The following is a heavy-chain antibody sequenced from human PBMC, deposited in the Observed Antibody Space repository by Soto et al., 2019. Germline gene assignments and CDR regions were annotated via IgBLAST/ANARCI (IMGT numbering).Heavy chain of an antibody. Sequence: QVQLQQWGAGLLKPSETLSLTCAVYGGSFSGHYWSWIRQPPGKGLEWIGEINHRGSANYTPSLKGRVTISVDTSKNQFALKLTSVTAADTAVYYCVRGAPAAIGPQGEYWGQGSLVTVSS. V-gene: IGHV4-34*01. CDR3: VRGAPAAIGPQGEY. CDR2: INHRGSA. D-gene: IGHD2-2*01. J-gene: IGHJ4*02. CDR1: GGSFSGHY.